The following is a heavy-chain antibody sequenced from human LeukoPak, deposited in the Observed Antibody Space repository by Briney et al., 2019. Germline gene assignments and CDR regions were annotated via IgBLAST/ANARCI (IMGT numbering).Heavy chain of an antibody. V-gene: IGHV4-59*01. CDR3: VRGPYGSSISNWFDP. Sequence: SETLSLTCAVSGGSITGYSWSWIRQTPGKGLEWIGYIYYNGDTHYNPSLNSRLSMSVDTPNKQFSLNLRSVTAADTAVYYCVRGPYGSSISNWFDPWGQGLLVTVSS. CDR1: GGSITGYS. CDR2: IYYNGDT. D-gene: IGHD3-10*01. J-gene: IGHJ5*02.